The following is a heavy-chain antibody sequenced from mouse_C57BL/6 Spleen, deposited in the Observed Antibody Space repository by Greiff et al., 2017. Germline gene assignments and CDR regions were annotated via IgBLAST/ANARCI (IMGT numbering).Heavy chain of an antibody. J-gene: IGHJ4*01. CDR2: FHPYNDDT. D-gene: IGHD4-1*01. CDR1: GYTFTTYP. Sequence: VMLVESGAELVKPGASVKMSCKASGYTFTTYPIEWMKQNHGKSLEWIGNFHPYNDDTKYNEKFKGKATLTVEKSSSTVYLELSRLTSDDSAVYYCARGLGAYYAMDYWGQGTSVTVSS. CDR3: ARGLGAYYAMDY. V-gene: IGHV1-47*01.